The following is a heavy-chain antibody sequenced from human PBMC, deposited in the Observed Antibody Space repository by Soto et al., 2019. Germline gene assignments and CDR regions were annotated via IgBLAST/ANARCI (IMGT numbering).Heavy chain of an antibody. Sequence: GGSLRLSCAASGFTFSDHYMDWVRQAPGKGLEWVGRTRNKANSYTTEYAASVNGRFTISRDDSKNSLYLQMNCLKTEDTAVYYCARVGRVYYDFWSGYYFGWDQNAFDIWGQGTMVTVSS. CDR1: GFTFSDHY. CDR3: ARVGRVYYDFWSGYYFGWDQNAFDI. CDR2: TRNKANSYTT. V-gene: IGHV3-72*01. D-gene: IGHD3-3*01. J-gene: IGHJ3*02.